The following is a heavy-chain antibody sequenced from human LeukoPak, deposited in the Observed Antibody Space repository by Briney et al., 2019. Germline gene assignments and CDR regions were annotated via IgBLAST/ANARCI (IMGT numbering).Heavy chain of an antibody. V-gene: IGHV3-30-3*01. CDR2: ISYGGSSK. CDR3: AREISTSSSWYGEDAFDI. CDR1: GFTFSSYA. Sequence: GGSLRLSCTASGFTFSSYAIHWVRQAPGKGLEWVTLISYGGSSKYYADSVRGRFIISRDNSKNTLFLQMNSLRTEDTAVYYCAREISTSSSWYGEDAFDIWGQGTMVTVSS. J-gene: IGHJ3*02. D-gene: IGHD6-13*01.